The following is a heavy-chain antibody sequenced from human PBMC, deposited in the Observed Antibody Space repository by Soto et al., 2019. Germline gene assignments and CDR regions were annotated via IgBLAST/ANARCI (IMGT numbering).Heavy chain of an antibody. D-gene: IGHD3-10*01. V-gene: IGHV5-51*01. J-gene: IGHJ6*02. CDR2: IYPGDSDT. CDR3: ARLDGSGSYRYYYYYGMDV. CDR1: GYSFTSYW. Sequence: PGESLKISCKGSGYSFTSYWIGWVRQMPGKGLEWMGTIYPGDSDTRYIPSFQGQVTISADKSISTAYLQWSSLKASDTAMYYCARLDGSGSYRYYYYYGMDVWGQGTTVTVSS.